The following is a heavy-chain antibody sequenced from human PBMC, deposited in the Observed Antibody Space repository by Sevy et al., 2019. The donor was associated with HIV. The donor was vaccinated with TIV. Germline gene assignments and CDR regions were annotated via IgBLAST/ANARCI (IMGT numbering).Heavy chain of an antibody. CDR3: ARENTMIEEPGWFDP. Sequence: GGSLRLACAASGFTFSDYYMSWIRQAPGKGLEWVSYISRSGTTINYADSVKGRFTISRDNAINSLYLQMNSLRAEDTAVYYCARENTMIEEPGWFDPWGQGTLVTVSS. D-gene: IGHD3-22*01. J-gene: IGHJ5*02. CDR1: GFTFSDYY. V-gene: IGHV3-11*01. CDR2: ISRSGTTI.